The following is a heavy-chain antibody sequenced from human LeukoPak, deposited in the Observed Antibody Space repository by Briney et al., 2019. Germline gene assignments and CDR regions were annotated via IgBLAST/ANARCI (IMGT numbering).Heavy chain of an antibody. J-gene: IGHJ6*02. CDR2: MNPNSGNT. V-gene: IGHV1-8*02. D-gene: IGHD3-22*01. Sequence: ASVKVSCKASGYTFTSYYIHWVRQATGQGLEWMGWMNPNSGNTGCAQKFQGRVTMTRNTSISTAYMELSSLRSEDTAVYYCARDVDSSGYYRGYYYYGMDVWGQGTTVTVSS. CDR1: GYTFTSYY. CDR3: ARDVDSSGYYRGYYYYGMDV.